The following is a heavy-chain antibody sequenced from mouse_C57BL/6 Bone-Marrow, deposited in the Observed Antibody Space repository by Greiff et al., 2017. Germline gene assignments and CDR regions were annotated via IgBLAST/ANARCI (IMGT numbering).Heavy chain of an antibody. V-gene: IGHV2-2*01. CDR1: GFSLTSYG. CDR2: IWSGGST. D-gene: IGHD2-3*01. CDR3: ARIYFAY. J-gene: IGHJ3*01. Sequence: VQLQESGPGLVQPSQSLSITCTVSGFSLTSYGVHWVRQSPGKGLEWLGVIWSGGSTDYNAAFISRLSISKDNSKSQVFFKMNSLQADDTAIYYCARIYFAYWGQGTLVTVSA.